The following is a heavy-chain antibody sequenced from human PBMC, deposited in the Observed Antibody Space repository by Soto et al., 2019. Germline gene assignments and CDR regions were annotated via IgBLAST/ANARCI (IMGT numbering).Heavy chain of an antibody. CDR2: IYHSGST. CDR3: ARGPYGDYISDY. V-gene: IGHV4-4*02. J-gene: IGHJ4*02. D-gene: IGHD4-17*01. CDR1: GGSIGSSNW. Sequence: QVQLQESGPGLVKPSGTLSLTCAVSGGSIGSSNWWSWVRQPPGKGLEWIGEIYHSGSTNYNPSLQSRLTISVDKSKNQCSLKLSSVTAADTAVYYCARGPYGDYISDYWGQGTLVTVSS.